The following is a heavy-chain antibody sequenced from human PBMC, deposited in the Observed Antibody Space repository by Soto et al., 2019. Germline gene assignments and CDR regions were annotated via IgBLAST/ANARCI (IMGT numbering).Heavy chain of an antibody. CDR3: ARVSHLGLSPWFDP. D-gene: IGHD3-3*01. CDR1: GFTFSSYW. Sequence: GGSLRLSCAASGFTFSSYWMSWVRQAPGKGLEWVANIKQDGSEKYYVDSVKGRFTISRDNAKNSLYLQMNSLRAEDTAVYYCARVSHLGLSPWFDPWGQGTLVTVSS. CDR2: IKQDGSEK. V-gene: IGHV3-7*01. J-gene: IGHJ5*02.